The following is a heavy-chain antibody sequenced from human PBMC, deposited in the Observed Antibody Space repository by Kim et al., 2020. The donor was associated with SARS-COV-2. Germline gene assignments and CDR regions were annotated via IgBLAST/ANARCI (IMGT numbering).Heavy chain of an antibody. CDR1: GGSVSSGSYY. D-gene: IGHD1-26*01. Sequence: SETLSLTCTVSGGSVSSGSYYWSWIRQPPGKGLEWIGYIYYSGSTNYNPSLKSRVTISVDTSKNQFSLKLSSVTAADTAVYYCASSDYTTPADYYYYYGMDGWGQGTTVTVSS. V-gene: IGHV4-61*01. J-gene: IGHJ6*01. CDR3: ASSDYTTPADYYYYYGMDG. CDR2: IYYSGST.